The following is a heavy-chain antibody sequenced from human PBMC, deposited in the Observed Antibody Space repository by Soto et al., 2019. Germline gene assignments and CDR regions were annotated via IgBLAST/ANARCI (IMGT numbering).Heavy chain of an antibody. V-gene: IGHV1-18*01. CDR3: ARDPQYSGSLSGGGDAFDI. CDR2: ISVYNGNT. Sequence: ASVKVSCKASGYSFTSCGITWVRQAPGQGLEWIGWISVYNGNTHYAESLQGRVTMTTDTSTSTAYMELRSLTSDDTAMYYCARDPQYSGSLSGGGDAFDIWGQGTMVSVSS. D-gene: IGHD1-26*01. J-gene: IGHJ3*02. CDR1: GYSFTSCG.